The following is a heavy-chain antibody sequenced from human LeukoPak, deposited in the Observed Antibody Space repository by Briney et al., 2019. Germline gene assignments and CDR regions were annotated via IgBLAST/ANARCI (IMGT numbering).Heavy chain of an antibody. D-gene: IGHD4-23*01. Sequence: ASVKVSCKASGYTFTSYYMNWVRQAPGQGLEWMGIINPSGGSTSYAQKFQGRVTMTRDTSTSTVYMEMSSLRSEDTAVYYCARGGLAYGGTPSPFDYWGQGTLVTVSS. CDR3: ARGGLAYGGTPSPFDY. V-gene: IGHV1-46*01. CDR2: INPSGGST. J-gene: IGHJ4*02. CDR1: GYTFTSYY.